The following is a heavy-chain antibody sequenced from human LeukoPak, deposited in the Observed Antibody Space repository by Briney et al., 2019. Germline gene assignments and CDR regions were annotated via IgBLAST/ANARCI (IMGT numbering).Heavy chain of an antibody. J-gene: IGHJ6*03. Sequence: GESLKISCKASGNSITTYWIGWVRQKPGKGLEWMGLIFPGDSDTKYSPSFQGQVTISADKSISTAYLQWSSLKASDTAMYYCARQAYCSGGSCYSPYYYYYYMDVWGKGTTVTVSS. CDR1: GNSITTYW. CDR3: ARQAYCSGGSCYSPYYYYYYMDV. CDR2: IFPGDSDT. V-gene: IGHV5-51*01. D-gene: IGHD2-15*01.